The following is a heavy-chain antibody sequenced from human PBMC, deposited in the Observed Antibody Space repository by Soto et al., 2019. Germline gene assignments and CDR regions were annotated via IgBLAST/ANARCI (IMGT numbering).Heavy chain of an antibody. CDR2: INPSGGTT. V-gene: IGHV1-46*01. Sequence: QVQLVQSGPEVKKPGASVKVSCKASGYTITTSYIHWVRQAPGQGLEWMGIINPSGGTTYSAQKFQGRLTMTSDTSTSTIYMDLNSLTSEDTAVYYCALKVVTYFDNWGQGTLVTVSS. J-gene: IGHJ4*02. D-gene: IGHD3-22*01. CDR3: ALKVVTYFDN. CDR1: GYTITTSY.